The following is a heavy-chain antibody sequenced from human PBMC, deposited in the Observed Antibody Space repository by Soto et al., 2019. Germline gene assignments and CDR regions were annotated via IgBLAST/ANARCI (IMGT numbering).Heavy chain of an antibody. Sequence: ASVKVSCKASGGTFSSYAISWVRQAPGQGLEWMGGIIPIFGTANYAQKFQGRVTITADESTSTAYMELSSLRSEDTAVYYCARDRSHYENWFDPWGQGTLVTVSS. J-gene: IGHJ5*02. CDR1: GGTFSSYA. D-gene: IGHD4-17*01. CDR3: ARDRSHYENWFDP. V-gene: IGHV1-69*13. CDR2: IIPIFGTA.